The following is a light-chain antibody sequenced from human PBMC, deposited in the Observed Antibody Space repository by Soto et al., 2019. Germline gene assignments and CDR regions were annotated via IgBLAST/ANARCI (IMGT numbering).Light chain of an antibody. CDR3: QQSFSSPRT. V-gene: IGKV1-39*01. Sequence: DIQMTQSPSSLSASVGDRVTITCRASQSISTFLNWYQQKPGNAPKSLIYAASNLQSDVPSRFSGSGSGTDFTLTISSLQPEDFATYYCQQSFSSPRTFGPGTKVDIK. CDR2: AAS. CDR1: QSISTF. J-gene: IGKJ1*01.